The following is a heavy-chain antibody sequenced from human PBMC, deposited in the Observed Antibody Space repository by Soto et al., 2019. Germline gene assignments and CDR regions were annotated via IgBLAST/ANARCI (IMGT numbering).Heavy chain of an antibody. CDR1: GGSISSSY. V-gene: IGHV4-59*01. D-gene: IGHD6-13*01. J-gene: IGHJ5*02. CDR3: ARQQELNWFDP. CDR2: MYYSGAS. Sequence: SETLSLTCTVSGGSISSSYWSWIRQPPGKGLEWIGYMYYSGASNYNPSLRSRVTISVDTSKNHFSLKLTSVTAADTAVYYCARQQELNWFDPWGQGTLVTVS.